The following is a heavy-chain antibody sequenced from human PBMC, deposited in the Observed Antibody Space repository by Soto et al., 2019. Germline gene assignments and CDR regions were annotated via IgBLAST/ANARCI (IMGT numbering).Heavy chain of an antibody. CDR1: GFTFSDYY. CDR2: ISSSGSTI. V-gene: IGHV3-11*01. J-gene: IGHJ4*02. CDR3: ASSVSYDYEFPLDY. D-gene: IGHD3-16*01. Sequence: GGSLRLSCAASGFTFSDYYMSWIRQAPGKGLEWVSYISSSGSTIYYADSVKGRFTISRDNAKNSLYLQMNSLRAEDTAVYYCASSVSYDYEFPLDYWGQGTLVTVSS.